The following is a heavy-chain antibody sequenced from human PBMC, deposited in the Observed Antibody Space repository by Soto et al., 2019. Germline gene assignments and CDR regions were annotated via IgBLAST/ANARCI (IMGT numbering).Heavy chain of an antibody. J-gene: IGHJ3*02. CDR2: INPTSGDT. CDR1: VYSCTSYD. V-gene: IGHV1-8*01. CDR3: ERGVVPQAGDAFDI. Sequence: GASVKVSFQASVYSCTSYDVSWVRHATGQGLEWMGGINPTSGDTGYSQKFQGRVTMTRDTSMSTAYLELRSLRSEDTAVYYCERGVVPQAGDAFDIWGQGTMVPV. D-gene: IGHD2-2*01.